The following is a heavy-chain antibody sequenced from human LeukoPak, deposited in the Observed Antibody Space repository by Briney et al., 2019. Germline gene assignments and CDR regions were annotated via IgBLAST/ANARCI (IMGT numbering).Heavy chain of an antibody. V-gene: IGHV3-7*01. Sequence: GGSLRLSCAASGFTLGVYWMTWVRQAPGKGLEWVANINQDGSEKHYLDSVKGRFTISRDNPRNSLSLQMSSLRAEDTAIYYCARNSESLTHPKYWGQETLVTVSS. CDR2: INQDGSEK. CDR3: ARNSESLTHPKY. D-gene: IGHD1-14*01. J-gene: IGHJ4*02. CDR1: GFTLGVYW.